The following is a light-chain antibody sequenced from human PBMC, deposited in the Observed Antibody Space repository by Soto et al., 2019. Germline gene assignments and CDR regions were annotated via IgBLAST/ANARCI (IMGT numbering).Light chain of an antibody. CDR1: SSDFGGYNS. Sequence: QSALNKSPSAYGSPGQSVTISCTGTSSDFGGYNSVSWYQHLPGSAPKLLIYNTNQRPSGVPDRFSGSKSGASGSLAISGLQSDDEADYYCASWDDSLSVFVFGTGTKVTVL. J-gene: IGLJ1*01. CDR2: NTN. V-gene: IGLV1-44*01. CDR3: ASWDDSLSVFV.